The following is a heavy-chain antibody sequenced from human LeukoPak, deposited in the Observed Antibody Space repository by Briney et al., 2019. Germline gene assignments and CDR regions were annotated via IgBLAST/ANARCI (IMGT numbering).Heavy chain of an antibody. CDR1: GFTFSTNY. CDR3: AKDPGCSSTSCVYYYGMDV. J-gene: IGHJ6*02. Sequence: PGGSLRLSCAASGFTFSTNYMSWVRQAPGKGLEWVSVIYSGGSPYYADSVKGRFTISRDNSKNTLYLQMNSLRAEDTAVYYCAKDPGCSSTSCVYYYGMDVWGQGTTVTVSS. V-gene: IGHV3-53*01. D-gene: IGHD2-2*01. CDR2: IYSGGSP.